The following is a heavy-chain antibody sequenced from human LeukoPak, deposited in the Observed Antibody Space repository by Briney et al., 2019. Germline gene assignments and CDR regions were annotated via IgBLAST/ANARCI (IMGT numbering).Heavy chain of an antibody. D-gene: IGHD3-9*01. CDR2: INHSGST. CDR1: GGSFSGYY. CDR3: ARGHEYDILAGYLPYYFDY. V-gene: IGHV4-34*01. J-gene: IGHJ4*02. Sequence: PSETLSLTWAVYGGSFSGYYWSWIRQPPGRGLGWIGEINHSGSTNYNPSLKSRVTISVDTSKNQFSLKLSSVTAADTAVYYCARGHEYDILAGYLPYYFDYWGQGTLVTVSS.